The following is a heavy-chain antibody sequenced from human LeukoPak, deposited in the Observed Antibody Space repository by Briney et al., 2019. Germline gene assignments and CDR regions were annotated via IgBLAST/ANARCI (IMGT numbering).Heavy chain of an antibody. CDR1: GFTFSSYS. V-gene: IGHV3-48*01. CDR3: ARVAGYYDSSGYYEPSDY. D-gene: IGHD3-22*01. CDR2: ISSSSSTI. Sequence: GGSLRLSCAASGFTFSSYSMNWVRQAPGKGLEWVSYISSSSSTIYYADSVKGRFTISRDNAKNSLYLQMNSLRAEDSAVYYCARVAGYYDSSGYYEPSDYWGQGTLVTVSS. J-gene: IGHJ4*02.